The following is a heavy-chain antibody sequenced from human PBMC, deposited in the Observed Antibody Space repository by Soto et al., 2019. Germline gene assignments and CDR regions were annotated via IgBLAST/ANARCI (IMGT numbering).Heavy chain of an antibody. CDR3: ASGMTTGTTGDY. Sequence: QLQLQESGSGLVKPSQTLSLTCAVSGGSISSGGYSCNWIRQPPGKGLEWIEYIYHSGINYYNPSHKSRVTISVDRSKNQFSLKRSSVTAAVTAVYYCASGMTTGTTGDYWGKVTLDTVSS. CDR1: GGSISSGGYS. J-gene: IGHJ4*02. CDR2: IYHSGIN. D-gene: IGHD4-17*01. V-gene: IGHV4-30-2*01.